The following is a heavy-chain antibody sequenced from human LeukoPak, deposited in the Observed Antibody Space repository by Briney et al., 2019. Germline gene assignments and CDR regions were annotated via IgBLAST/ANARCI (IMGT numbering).Heavy chain of an antibody. CDR2: ISSSSSTI. D-gene: IGHD3-10*01. CDR3: ARVSGGHYGSGSYTAEGV. J-gene: IGHJ6*02. V-gene: IGHV3-48*02. CDR1: GFTFSTYS. Sequence: PGGSLRLSCAASGFTFSTYSMNWVRQAPGKGLEWVSYISSSSSTIYYADSVRGRFTISRDNAKNSLYLQMNSLRDEDTALYYCARVSGGHYGSGSYTAEGVWGQGTTVTVSS.